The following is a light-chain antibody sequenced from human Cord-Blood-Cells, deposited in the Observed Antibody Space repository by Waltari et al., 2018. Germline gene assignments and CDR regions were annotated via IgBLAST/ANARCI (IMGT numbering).Light chain of an antibody. CDR2: KES. Sequence: DIHMTQSPSTLSASVGDRVTITSRASQSFSSWFAWYQQKPGKAPKLLIYKESSLESGVPSRFSGTGSGTEFTLTISSLQPDDCATYYCQQYNSYWTFGQGTKVEIK. CDR3: QQYNSYWT. J-gene: IGKJ1*01. V-gene: IGKV1-5*03. CDR1: QSFSSW.